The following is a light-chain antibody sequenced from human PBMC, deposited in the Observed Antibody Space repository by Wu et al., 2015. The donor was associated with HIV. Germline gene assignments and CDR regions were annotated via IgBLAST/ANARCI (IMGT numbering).Light chain of an antibody. Sequence: EIVLTQSPGTLSLSAGERATLSCTASQSVSSNYLVWYQQKPGRAPRLLIYATSNRATDIPDRFSGSGSGTDFTLTISRLGPEDFAVYYCQYYGSSPYSFGQGTKLEIK. V-gene: IGKV3-20*01. CDR3: QYYGSSPYS. CDR2: ATS. J-gene: IGKJ2*03. CDR1: QSVSSNY.